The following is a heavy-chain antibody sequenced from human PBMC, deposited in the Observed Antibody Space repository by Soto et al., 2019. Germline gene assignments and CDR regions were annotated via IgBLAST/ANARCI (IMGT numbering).Heavy chain of an antibody. CDR2: IDPSGGIT. D-gene: IGHD3-10*01. CDR3: ATGPPGVWYFDL. J-gene: IGHJ2*01. V-gene: IGHV1-46*01. CDR1: GYSFTNFH. Sequence: ASVKVSCKASGYSFTNFHIHWVRQAPGQGLEWMGMIDPSGGITRDAQKLQGRITMTRDTSTSTVYMELSSLRSGDTAVYYCATGPPGVWYFDLWGRGTLVTVSS.